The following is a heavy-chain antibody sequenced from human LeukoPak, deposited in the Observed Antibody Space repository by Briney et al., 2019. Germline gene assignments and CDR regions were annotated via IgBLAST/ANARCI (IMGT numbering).Heavy chain of an antibody. CDR1: GFSSGAYA. J-gene: IGHJ5*02. CDR2: ISATGINT. V-gene: IGHV3-23*01. CDR3: AKERAYDYVWEP. D-gene: IGHD3-16*01. Sequence: GGSPRLSCTASGFSSGAYAVTWVRQAPGKGLEWVSAISATGINTYYADSVKGRFTISRDNSKNTVYLEMNSLRAEDAAVYYCAKERAYDYVWEPWGQGTLVTVS.